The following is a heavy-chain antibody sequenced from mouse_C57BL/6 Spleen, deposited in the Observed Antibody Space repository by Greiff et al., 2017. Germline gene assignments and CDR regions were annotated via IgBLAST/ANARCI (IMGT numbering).Heavy chain of an antibody. D-gene: IGHD2-3*01. V-gene: IGHV5-4*01. CDR3: AREGWLLPDYFDY. J-gene: IGHJ2*01. CDR1: GFTFSSYA. Sequence: EVKLMESGGGLVKPGGSLKLSCAASGFTFSSYAMSWVRQTPEKRLEWVATISDGGSYTYYPDNVKGRFTISRDNAKNNLYLQMSHLKSEDTAMYYCAREGWLLPDYFDYWGQGTTLTVSS. CDR2: ISDGGSYT.